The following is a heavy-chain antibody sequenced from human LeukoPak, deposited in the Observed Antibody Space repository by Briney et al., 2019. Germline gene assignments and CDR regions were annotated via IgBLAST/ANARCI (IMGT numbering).Heavy chain of an antibody. J-gene: IGHJ4*02. CDR1: GYTFAGYF. V-gene: IGHV1-2*02. CDR2: INPNSGGT. Sequence: ASVKVSCKTSGYTFAGYFVHWVRQAPGQGLEWMGWINPNSGGTNYTQNFQGRVTITRGTSITTAYMELSRLTSDDTALYYCARDQGYGSGGYSFDYWGQGTRVTVSS. D-gene: IGHD3-10*01. CDR3: ARDQGYGSGGYSFDY.